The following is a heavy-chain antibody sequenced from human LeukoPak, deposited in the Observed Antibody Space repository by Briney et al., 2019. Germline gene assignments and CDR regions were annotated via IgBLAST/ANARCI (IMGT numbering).Heavy chain of an antibody. Sequence: ASVKVSCKVSGYTVSELGIHWVRQAPGKGLEWMGGFNPEDGERVYAQNFQGRVTMTEDSRTDTAYMELSSLRSEDTAVYYCATDLSSMYYCQNDKSGYWGQGTLVTVSS. J-gene: IGHJ4*02. CDR1: GYTVSELG. CDR3: ATDLSSMYYCQNDKSGY. CDR2: FNPEDGER. D-gene: IGHD3-10*01. V-gene: IGHV1-24*01.